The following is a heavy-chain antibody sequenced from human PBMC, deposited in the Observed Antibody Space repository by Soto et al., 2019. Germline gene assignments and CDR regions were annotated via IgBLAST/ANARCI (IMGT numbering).Heavy chain of an antibody. CDR3: ARAPRGFGVVITYYFDF. J-gene: IGHJ4*02. CDR2: IYYTGST. Sequence: SETLSLTCTVSGGSISSGDYYWNWIRQPPGKGLEYIGYIYYTGSTYYNQSLKSRVTISLDTSKNQFSLKLSSVTAADTAVYYCARAPRGFGVVITYYFDFWGQGTLVTVSS. CDR1: GGSISSGDYY. D-gene: IGHD3-3*01. V-gene: IGHV4-30-4*01.